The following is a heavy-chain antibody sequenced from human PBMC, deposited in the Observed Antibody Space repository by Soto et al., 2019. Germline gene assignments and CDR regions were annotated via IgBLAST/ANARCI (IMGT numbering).Heavy chain of an antibody. V-gene: IGHV3-23*01. J-gene: IGHJ6*02. CDR1: GFSFSSHA. CDR2: ISGSGATP. CDR3: ARQGCTDGICHNVYYYHGLDV. D-gene: IGHD2-8*01. Sequence: EVRLLQSGGNLVQPGGSLRLSCAASGFSFSSHAMTWVRQAPGKGLEWVSAISGSGATPFYADFVKGRFTISRDNSKNTLYLQMNSLRAEDTAVYYCARQGCTDGICHNVYYYHGLDVWGQGTTVSVS.